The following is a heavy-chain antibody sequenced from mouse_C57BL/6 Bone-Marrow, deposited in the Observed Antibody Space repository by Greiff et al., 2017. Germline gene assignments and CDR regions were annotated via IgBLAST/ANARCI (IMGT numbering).Heavy chain of an antibody. V-gene: IGHV1-50*01. D-gene: IGHD1-2*01. CDR1: GYTFTRYW. Sequence: VQLQQPGAELVKPGASVKLSCKASGYTFTRYWKQWVKQRPGQGLEWIGAIDPSDSYTNYNQKFKGKATLTVDTSSSTAYMQLSSLTSEDSAVYYCARTSFWGQGTLVTVSA. CDR3: ARTSF. J-gene: IGHJ3*01. CDR2: IDPSDSYT.